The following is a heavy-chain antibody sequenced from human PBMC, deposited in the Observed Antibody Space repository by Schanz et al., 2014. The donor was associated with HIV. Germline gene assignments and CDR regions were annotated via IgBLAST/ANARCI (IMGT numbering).Heavy chain of an antibody. CDR1: GFMFSSYA. CDR3: ARDCLSACPADF. J-gene: IGHJ4*02. D-gene: IGHD6-19*01. CDR2: ISASSGTK. Sequence: QLVESGGGLVGPGGSLRLSCAASGFMFSSYAFHWVRQAPGKGLEWVSYISASSGTKNYADSVRGRFTVSRDNDKRSLYLQMNGLRVDDTAVYYCARDCLSACPADFWGQGTLVTVSS. V-gene: IGHV3-48*01.